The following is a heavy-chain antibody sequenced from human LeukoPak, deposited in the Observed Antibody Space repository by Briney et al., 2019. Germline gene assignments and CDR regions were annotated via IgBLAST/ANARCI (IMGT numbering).Heavy chain of an antibody. CDR1: GFTFSSYE. J-gene: IGHJ2*01. CDR3: ASRAAAHWYLEL. CDR2: ISSSGSTI. V-gene: IGHV3-48*03. Sequence: PGGSLRLSCAASGFTFSSYEMNWVRQAPGKGLEWVSYISSSGSTIYYADSVKGRFTISRDNAKNSLYLQMNSLRAGDTAVYYCASRAAAHWYLELWGRGTLVTVSS. D-gene: IGHD6-13*01.